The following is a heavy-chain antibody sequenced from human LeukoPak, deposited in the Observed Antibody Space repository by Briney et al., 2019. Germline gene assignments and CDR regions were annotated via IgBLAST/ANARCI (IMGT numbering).Heavy chain of an antibody. CDR2: IYPSDSDI. J-gene: IGHJ5*02. CDR3: ATLVRSGGPRFDP. V-gene: IGHV5-51*01. D-gene: IGHD3-10*01. CDR1: GYSFTSHW. Sequence: GQSLKISCKGSGYSFTSHWIAWVRQMPGKGLEWMGIIYPSDSDIRYSPSFQGQVTISTDKSISTAYLQWSSLKASDTAMYYCATLVRSGGPRFDPWGQGTLVTVSS.